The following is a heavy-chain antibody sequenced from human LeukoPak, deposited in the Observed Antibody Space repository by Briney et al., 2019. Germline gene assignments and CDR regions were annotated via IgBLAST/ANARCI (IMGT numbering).Heavy chain of an antibody. V-gene: IGHV3-21*01. J-gene: IGHJ4*02. Sequence: TGGSLCLSCAASGFILSSYSMNWVRQAPGKGLEWVSSISSRSSYIYYADSVKGRFTISRDNAKNSLYLQMNSLRAEDTAVYYCERGSSTHGEYYFDYWDEGTLVTVSS. D-gene: IGHD2-2*01. CDR2: ISSRSSYI. CDR3: ERGSSTHGEYYFDY. CDR1: GFILSSYS.